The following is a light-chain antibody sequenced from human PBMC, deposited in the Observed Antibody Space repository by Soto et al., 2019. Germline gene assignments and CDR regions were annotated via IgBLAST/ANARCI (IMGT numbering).Light chain of an antibody. J-gene: IGKJ4*01. CDR2: GAS. CDR3: QQHGSSPPT. Sequence: SVLTQSPGTLSLSPGERATLSCRASQSVSSSYLAWYQQKPDQAPRLLIYGASTRATGIPDRFSGGGSGTDFTLTISRLEPEDFAVYYCQQHGSSPPTFGGGTKVEIK. CDR1: QSVSSSY. V-gene: IGKV3-20*01.